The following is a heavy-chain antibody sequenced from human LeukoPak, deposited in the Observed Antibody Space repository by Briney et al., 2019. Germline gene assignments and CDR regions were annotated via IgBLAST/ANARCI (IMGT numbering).Heavy chain of an antibody. D-gene: IGHD3-22*01. Sequence: PGGSLRLSCAASGFTFSSYSMNWVRQAPGKGLEWVSYISSSSSTIYYADSVKGRFTTSRDNAKNSLYLQMNSLRDEDTAVYYCASTPPPDSSGYWDDYWGQGTLVTVSS. J-gene: IGHJ4*02. CDR1: GFTFSSYS. CDR3: ASTPPPDSSGYWDDY. CDR2: ISSSSSTI. V-gene: IGHV3-48*02.